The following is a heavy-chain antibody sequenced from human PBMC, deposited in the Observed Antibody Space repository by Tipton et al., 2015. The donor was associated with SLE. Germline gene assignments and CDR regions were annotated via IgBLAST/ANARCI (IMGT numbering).Heavy chain of an antibody. CDR3: ARRATIFGVVTWFDP. CDR2: IYHSGST. CDR1: GYSISSGYY. D-gene: IGHD3-3*01. V-gene: IGHV4-38-2*01. Sequence: TLSLTCAVSGYSISSGYYWGWIRQPPGKGLEWIGSIYHSGSTYYNPSLKSRVTISVDTSKNQFSLKLSSAIAADTAVYYCARRATIFGVVTWFDPWGQGTLVTVSS. J-gene: IGHJ5*02.